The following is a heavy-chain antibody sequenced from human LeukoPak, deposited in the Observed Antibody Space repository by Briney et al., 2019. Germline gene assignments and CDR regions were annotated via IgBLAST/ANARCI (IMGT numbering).Heavy chain of an antibody. CDR3: ARDGAMAGAFDI. CDR2: ISSSSSYI. CDR1: GFTFSSYS. D-gene: IGHD5-18*01. V-gene: IGHV3-21*01. Sequence: GGSLRLSCAASGFTFSSYSMNWVRQAPGKGLEGVSAISSSSSYIYYADSVKGRSTISRDNAKNSLYLQMNSLRAEDTAVYYCARDGAMAGAFDIWGQGTMVTVSS. J-gene: IGHJ3*02.